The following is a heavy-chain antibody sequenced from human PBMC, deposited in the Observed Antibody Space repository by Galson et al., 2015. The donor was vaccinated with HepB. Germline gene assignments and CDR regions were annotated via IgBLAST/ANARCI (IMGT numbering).Heavy chain of an antibody. D-gene: IGHD4-23*01. CDR1: GYSFTSYG. J-gene: IGHJ3*02. CDR2: SSAYSGNT. CDR3: VRDPWCTYGGNPDTAFDI. V-gene: IGHV1-18*01. Sequence: SVKVSCTASGYSFTSYGISWVRQAPGQGLEWMGWSSAYSGNTKYAQKLQGRVTMTTDTSTSTAYMELRSLRSDDTAVYYCVRDPWCTYGGNPDTAFDIWGQGTMVTVSS.